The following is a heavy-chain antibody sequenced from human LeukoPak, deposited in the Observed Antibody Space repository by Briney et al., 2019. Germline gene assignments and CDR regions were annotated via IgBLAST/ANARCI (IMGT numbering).Heavy chain of an antibody. V-gene: IGHV3-33*01. D-gene: IGHD4-17*01. J-gene: IGHJ4*02. CDR2: IWYDGSNK. CDR1: GFTFSNDG. Sequence: PGGSLRLSSAASGFTFSNDGMHWVGQAPGKGLEWVAAIWYDGSNKSYGTSVQARFNISRDNSKHTLYLQMNSLRAEDTAAYYCARAGYGDPHFDFWGQGTLVTVSS. CDR3: ARAGYGDPHFDF.